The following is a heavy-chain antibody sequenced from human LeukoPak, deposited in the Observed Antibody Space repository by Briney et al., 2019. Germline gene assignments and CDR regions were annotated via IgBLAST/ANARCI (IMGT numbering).Heavy chain of an antibody. Sequence: GGSLRLSCTASGLTFSSYSMNWVRQAPGKGLEWVSSISSSSSYIYYADSVKGRFTISRDNAKNSLYLQMNSLRAEDTAVYYCARAQNDFWSGYPTKYWGQGTLVTVSS. CDR2: ISSSSSYI. V-gene: IGHV3-21*01. J-gene: IGHJ4*02. D-gene: IGHD3-3*01. CDR1: GLTFSSYS. CDR3: ARAQNDFWSGYPTKY.